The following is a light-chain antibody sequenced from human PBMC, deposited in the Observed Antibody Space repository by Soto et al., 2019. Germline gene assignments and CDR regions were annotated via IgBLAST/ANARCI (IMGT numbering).Light chain of an antibody. CDR3: LQRSVWPWT. J-gene: IGKJ1*01. CDR2: DVF. CDR1: QSVGNY. Sequence: EIVLTQSPATLSLSPGERAALSCRASQSVGNYLAWYQQKPGQAPRLLIYDVFNRATGIPARLSGSGSGTDFTLTISSLEPEDFAVYYCLQRSVWPWTFGQGTRLEVK. V-gene: IGKV3-11*01.